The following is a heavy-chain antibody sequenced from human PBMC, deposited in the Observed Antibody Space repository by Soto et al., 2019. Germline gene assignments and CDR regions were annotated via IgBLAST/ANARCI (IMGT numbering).Heavy chain of an antibody. CDR1: GFTFSSYE. J-gene: IGHJ6*02. Sequence: PGGSLRLSCAASGFTFSSYEMNWVRQAPGKGLEWVSYISSSGSTIYYADSVKGRFTISRDNAKNSLYLQMNSLRAEDTAVYYCARDLGYSYGLDYYYGMDVWGQGTTVTVSS. V-gene: IGHV3-48*03. CDR2: ISSSGSTI. CDR3: ARDLGYSYGLDYYYGMDV. D-gene: IGHD5-18*01.